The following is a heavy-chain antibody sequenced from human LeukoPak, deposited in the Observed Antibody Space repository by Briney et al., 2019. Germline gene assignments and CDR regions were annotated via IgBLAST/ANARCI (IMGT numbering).Heavy chain of an antibody. CDR2: IKQDGSEK. V-gene: IGHV3-7*03. J-gene: IGHJ4*02. Sequence: GSLRLSCAASGFTFSSYWMSWVRQAPGKGLEWVANIKQDGSEKYYVDSVKGRFTISRDNAKNSLYLQVNSLRAEDTAVCYCASGGIQLWLASLWGQGTLVTVSS. CDR1: GFTFSSYW. CDR3: ASGGIQLWLASL. D-gene: IGHD5-18*01.